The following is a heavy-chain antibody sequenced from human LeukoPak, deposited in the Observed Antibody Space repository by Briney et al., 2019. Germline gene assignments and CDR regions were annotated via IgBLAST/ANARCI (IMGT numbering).Heavy chain of an antibody. CDR3: ARWLQLPNAFDI. Sequence: SETLSLTCTVSGGSISSYYWSWIRQPPGKGLEWIGYIYYSGSTNYNPSLKSRVTISVDTSKNQFSLKLSSVTAADTAVYYCARWLQLPNAFDIWGQGTMVTVPS. CDR2: IYYSGST. V-gene: IGHV4-59*01. J-gene: IGHJ3*02. D-gene: IGHD5-24*01. CDR1: GGSISSYY.